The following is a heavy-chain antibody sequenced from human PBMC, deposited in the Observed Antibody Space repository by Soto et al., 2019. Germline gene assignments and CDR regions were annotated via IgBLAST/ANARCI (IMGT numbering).Heavy chain of an antibody. D-gene: IGHD6-19*01. V-gene: IGHV1-69*08. CDR2: IIPILGIA. J-gene: IGHJ4*02. CDR3: ARDPGQWLAFDY. CDR1: GGTFSSYT. Sequence: QVQLVQSGAEVKKAGSSVKVSCKASGGTFSSYTISWVRQAPGQGLEWMGRIIPILGIANYAQKFQGRVTITADKSTSTAYMELSSLRSEDTAVYYCARDPGQWLAFDYWGQGTLVTVSS.